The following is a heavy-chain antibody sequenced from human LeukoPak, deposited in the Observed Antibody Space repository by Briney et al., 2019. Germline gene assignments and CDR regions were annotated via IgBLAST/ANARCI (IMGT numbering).Heavy chain of an antibody. CDR1: GFTFSDYN. CDR3: ARVLRHCSGGNCYSGGLGYMDV. CDR2: ISRRGSNK. D-gene: IGHD2-15*01. Sequence: GGSLRLSCAASGFTFSDYNMRWIRQAPGKGLAGVSSISRRGSNKYYADSVKGRFTISRDNAKNSLFLQMNSLRAEDTAVYYCARVLRHCSGGNCYSGGLGYMDVWGKGTTVTISS. J-gene: IGHJ6*03. V-gene: IGHV3-11*01.